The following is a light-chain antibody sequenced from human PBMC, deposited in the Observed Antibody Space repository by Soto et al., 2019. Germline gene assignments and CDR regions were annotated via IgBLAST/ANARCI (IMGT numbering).Light chain of an antibody. CDR3: SSYTSSSTLV. Sequence: QSALTQPASVSGSPGQSITISCTGTSSDVGGYNYVSWYQQHPGKAPKLMIYDVSNRPSGVSNRFSGSKSGNTASLTISGLQAEYEADYYCSSYTSSSTLVFGPGTKVTVL. V-gene: IGLV2-14*01. J-gene: IGLJ1*01. CDR1: SSDVGGYNY. CDR2: DVS.